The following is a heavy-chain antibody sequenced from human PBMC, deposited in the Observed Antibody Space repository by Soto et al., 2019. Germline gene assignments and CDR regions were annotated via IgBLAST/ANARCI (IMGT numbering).Heavy chain of an antibody. CDR2: IYSGGST. CDR3: ARAGSSGYYCYYGLVV. D-gene: IGHD3-22*01. CDR1: GFTVSSNY. Sequence: GGSLRLSCAASGFTVSSNYMSWVRQAPGKGLEWVSVIYSGGSTYYADSVKGRFTISRDNSKNTLYLQMNSLRAEDTAVYYCARAGSSGYYCYYGLVVWGQGTTVTVSS. V-gene: IGHV3-53*01. J-gene: IGHJ6*02.